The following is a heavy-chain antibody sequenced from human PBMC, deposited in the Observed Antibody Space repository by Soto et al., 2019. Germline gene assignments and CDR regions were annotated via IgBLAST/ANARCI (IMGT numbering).Heavy chain of an antibody. D-gene: IGHD6-19*01. CDR1: GYTFTSSA. J-gene: IGHJ4*02. CDR2: IAVGSGDT. CDR3: AATSPDNHESSGFWGYFDY. V-gene: IGHV1-58*01. Sequence: VKLCRKGFGYTFTSSAVKRLRQAPRQRLEWIGWIAVGSGDTRYAQKFQERVTLIWYVSTSTSYMEMSSLRSDDTAVYYCAATSPDNHESSGFWGYFDYWGQGALVTGSS.